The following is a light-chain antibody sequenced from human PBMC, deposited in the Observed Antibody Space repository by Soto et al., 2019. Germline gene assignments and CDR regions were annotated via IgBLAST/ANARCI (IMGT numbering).Light chain of an antibody. J-gene: IGKJ1*01. V-gene: IGKV1-8*01. CDR3: QQYYSYST. CDR1: QGISSY. CDR2: AAS. Sequence: AIRMTQSPSSLSASTGDRVTITCRASQGISSYLAWYQQKPGKALKLLISAASTLQSGVPSRFSGSGSGTDFTLTISCLQSEDFATYYCQQYYSYSTFGQGTKVEIK.